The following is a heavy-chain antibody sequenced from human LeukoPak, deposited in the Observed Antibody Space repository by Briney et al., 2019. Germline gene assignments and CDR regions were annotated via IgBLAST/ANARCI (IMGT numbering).Heavy chain of an antibody. CDR2: ISSNGVNT. Sequence: PGGSLRLSCAASGFTFSSYTMHWVRQAPGKGLEYVSAISSNGVNTYYARSVKGRFTISRDNSENTLYLQMGSLRAEDMAVYYCARRAYCGGDCYSSRPFDYWGQGTLVTVSS. D-gene: IGHD2-21*01. V-gene: IGHV3-64*01. J-gene: IGHJ4*02. CDR3: ARRAYCGGDCYSSRPFDY. CDR1: GFTFSSYT.